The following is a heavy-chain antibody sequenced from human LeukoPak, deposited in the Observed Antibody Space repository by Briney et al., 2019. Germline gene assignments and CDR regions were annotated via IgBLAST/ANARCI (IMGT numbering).Heavy chain of an antibody. D-gene: IGHD5-12*01. Sequence: GGSLRLSCAASGFTFSSYSMNWVRQAPGKGLEWVSSISSSSSYIYYADLVKGRFTISRDNAKNSLYLQMNSLRAEDTAVYYCARDHSGYDWDGMDVWGQGTTVTVSS. CDR2: ISSSSSYI. CDR3: ARDHSGYDWDGMDV. V-gene: IGHV3-21*01. J-gene: IGHJ6*02. CDR1: GFTFSSYS.